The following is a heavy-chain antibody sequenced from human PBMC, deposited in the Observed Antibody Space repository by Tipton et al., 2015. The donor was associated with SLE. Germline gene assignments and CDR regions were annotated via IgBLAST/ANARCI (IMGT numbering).Heavy chain of an antibody. V-gene: IGHV4-59*01. Sequence: LRLSCTVSGGSISSYYWSWIRQPPGKGLEWIGYIYYSGSTNYNPSLKSRVTISVDTSKNQFSLKLSSVTAADTAVYYCAREGGSYSSSWYFDYWGQGTLVTASS. D-gene: IGHD6-13*01. CDR1: GGSISSYY. CDR3: AREGGSYSSSWYFDY. J-gene: IGHJ4*02. CDR2: IYYSGST.